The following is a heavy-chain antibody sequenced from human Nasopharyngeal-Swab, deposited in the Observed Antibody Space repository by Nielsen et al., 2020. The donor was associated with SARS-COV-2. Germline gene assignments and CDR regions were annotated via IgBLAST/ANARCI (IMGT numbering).Heavy chain of an antibody. CDR3: ATPVAVAGRGRWFDP. D-gene: IGHD6-19*01. V-gene: IGHV4-39*01. CDR2: IYNSGTT. Sequence: WIRQPPGKGLEWIRTIYNSGTTYTNPSLKSRASISIDMSNNQLSLELTSVTAADTAVYYCATPVAVAGRGRWFDPWGQGTLVTVSS. J-gene: IGHJ5*02.